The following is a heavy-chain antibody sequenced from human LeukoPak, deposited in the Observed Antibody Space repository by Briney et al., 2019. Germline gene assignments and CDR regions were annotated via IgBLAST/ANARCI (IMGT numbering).Heavy chain of an antibody. D-gene: IGHD2-15*01. Sequence: SVKVSCKASGGTFSSYAISWVRQAPGQGLEWMGGIIPIFGTANYAQKFQGRVTITTDESTSTAYMELSSLRSEDTAVYYCATSVCSGGSCYSITNDYWGQGTLVTVSS. CDR3: ATSVCSGGSCYSITNDY. V-gene: IGHV1-69*05. J-gene: IGHJ4*02. CDR2: IIPIFGTA. CDR1: GGTFSSYA.